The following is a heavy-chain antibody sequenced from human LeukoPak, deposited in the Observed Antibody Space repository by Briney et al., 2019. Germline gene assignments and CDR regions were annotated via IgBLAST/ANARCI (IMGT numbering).Heavy chain of an antibody. D-gene: IGHD3-3*01. CDR1: GFTFSSYA. Sequence: GGSLRLSCAASGFTFSSYAMSWVRQAPGKGLEWVSAISGSGGSTYYADSVKGRFTISRDNSKNTLYLQMNSLRAEDTAVYYCAKGITIFGVATSGGFDYWGQGTLVTVSS. CDR2: ISGSGGST. CDR3: AKGITIFGVATSGGFDY. J-gene: IGHJ4*02. V-gene: IGHV3-23*01.